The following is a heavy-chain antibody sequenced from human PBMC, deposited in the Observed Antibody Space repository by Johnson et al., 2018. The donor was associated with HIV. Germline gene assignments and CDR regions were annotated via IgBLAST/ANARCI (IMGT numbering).Heavy chain of an antibody. D-gene: IGHD3-16*02. V-gene: IGHV3-30*02. CDR3: AKDLETGDDYVWGSYQLGAVDI. J-gene: IGHJ3*02. Sequence: QMLLVESGGGVVRRGGSLRLSCAASGFTFDDYGMSWVRQAPGKGLEWVAFIRYDGNSKYYADSVKGRFSVSRDNSKNTLYLQMNSLRAEDTAVYYCAKDLETGDDYVWGSYQLGAVDIWGQGTMVTVSS. CDR2: IRYDGNSK. CDR1: GFTFDDYG.